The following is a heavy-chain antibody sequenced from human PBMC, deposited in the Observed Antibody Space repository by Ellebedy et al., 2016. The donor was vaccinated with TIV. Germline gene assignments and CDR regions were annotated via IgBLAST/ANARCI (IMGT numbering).Heavy chain of an antibody. V-gene: IGHV1-69*13. Sequence: ASVKVSCKASGYTFTGYYMHWVRQAPGQGLEWMGGISPFFGTANYAQKFQGRVTINADDSTRTVYMELNSLTSDDTAIYYCASEKLRAERFFDYWGQGTPVSVSS. J-gene: IGHJ4*02. CDR3: ASEKLRAERFFDY. CDR1: GYTFTGYY. CDR2: ISPFFGTA. D-gene: IGHD3-10*01.